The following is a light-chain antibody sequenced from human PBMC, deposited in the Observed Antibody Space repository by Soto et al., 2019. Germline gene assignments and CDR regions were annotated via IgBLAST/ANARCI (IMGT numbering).Light chain of an antibody. J-gene: IGKJ1*01. CDR3: QQHNRYPWT. Sequence: DIQMTQSPSTLSASVGDRVTINCRASQNVVTLLAWYQQKPGKAPHPLIYKASNLERGLPSRSSRSGSGTEFTLTISSLQPDDLATYYCQQHNRYPWTFGQGTKVDI. CDR1: QNVVTL. CDR2: KAS. V-gene: IGKV1-5*03.